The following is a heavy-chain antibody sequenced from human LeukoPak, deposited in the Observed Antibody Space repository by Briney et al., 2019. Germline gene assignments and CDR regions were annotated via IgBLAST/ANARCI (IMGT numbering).Heavy chain of an antibody. Sequence: ASVKVSCKASGYTFTGYYMHWVRQAPGRGLEWMGRINPNSGGTNYAQKFQGRVTMTRDTSIGTAYMELSRLRSDDTAVYYCATYSRGYSYGQSRTTFDYWGQGTLVTVSS. CDR3: ATYSRGYSYGQSRTTFDY. J-gene: IGHJ4*02. CDR2: INPNSGGT. V-gene: IGHV1-2*06. CDR1: GYTFTGYY. D-gene: IGHD5-18*01.